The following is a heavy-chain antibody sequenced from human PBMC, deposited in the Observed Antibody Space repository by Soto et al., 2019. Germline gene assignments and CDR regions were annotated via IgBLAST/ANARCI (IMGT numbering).Heavy chain of an antibody. D-gene: IGHD6-19*01. J-gene: IGHJ4*02. CDR1: GGSISSYY. V-gene: IGHV4-59*01. CDR3: ARDRDSSGWYDFDY. Sequence: PSETLSLTCTVSGGSISSYYWSWIRQPPGKGLEWIGYIYYSGSTNYNPSLKSRVTISVDTSKNQFSLKLSSVTAADTAVYYCARDRDSSGWYDFDYWGQGTLVTVSS. CDR2: IYYSGST.